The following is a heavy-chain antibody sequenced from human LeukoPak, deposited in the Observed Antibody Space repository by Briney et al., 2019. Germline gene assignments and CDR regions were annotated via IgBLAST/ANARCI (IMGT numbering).Heavy chain of an antibody. CDR3: ARDPLEGSWFFDL. J-gene: IGHJ2*01. V-gene: IGHV3-21*01. CDR1: GFTFSSYS. CDR2: ISSTSSYI. Sequence: PGGSLRLSCAASGFTFSSYSVNWGRQAPGKGLEWVSSISSTSSYIYYADSVKGRFTISRDNAKNSLFLQMNSLRAEDTAVYYCARDPLEGSWFFDLWGRGTLVTVSS. D-gene: IGHD5-24*01.